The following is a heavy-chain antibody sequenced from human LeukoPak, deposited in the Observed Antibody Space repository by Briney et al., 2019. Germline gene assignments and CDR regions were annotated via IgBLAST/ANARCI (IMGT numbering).Heavy chain of an antibody. J-gene: IGHJ6*03. CDR2: MNPNSGNT. V-gene: IGHV1-8*01. Sequence: ASVKVSCKASGYTFTSYDINRVRQATGQGLEWMGWMNPNSGNTGYAQKFQGRVTITRNTSISTAYMELSSLRSEDTAVYYCARGPLGYCSGGSCPNEDYYYYYMDVWGKGTTVTVSS. D-gene: IGHD2-15*01. CDR3: ARGPLGYCSGGSCPNEDYYYYYMDV. CDR1: GYTFTSYD.